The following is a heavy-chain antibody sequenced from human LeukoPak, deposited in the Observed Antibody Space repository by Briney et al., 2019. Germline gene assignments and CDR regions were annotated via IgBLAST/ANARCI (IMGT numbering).Heavy chain of an antibody. CDR3: ARFGSPGDTAMVKGDY. Sequence: GGSLRLSCAASGFNVNSNYMSWVRQAPGKGLEWVSVLYSGGTTYYADSVKGRFTISRDNSKNTLSLQMNSLRAEDTAVYYCARFGSPGDTAMVKGDYWGQGTLVTVSS. J-gene: IGHJ4*02. CDR2: LYSGGTT. CDR1: GFNVNSNY. V-gene: IGHV3-66*01. D-gene: IGHD5-18*01.